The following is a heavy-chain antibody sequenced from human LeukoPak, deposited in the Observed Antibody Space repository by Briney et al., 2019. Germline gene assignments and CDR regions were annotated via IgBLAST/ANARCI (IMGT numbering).Heavy chain of an antibody. V-gene: IGHV3-20*04. J-gene: IGHJ6*03. CDR1: GFTFDDYG. Sequence: GGSLRLSCAASGFTFDDYGMSWVRQAPGKGLEWVSGINWNGGSTGYADSVKGRFTISRDNAKNSLYLQMNSLSAEDTALYYCARVVEGELLRYYYSDMDIWGKGTTVTVSS. D-gene: IGHD3-10*01. CDR3: ARVVEGELLRYYYSDMDI. CDR2: INWNGGST.